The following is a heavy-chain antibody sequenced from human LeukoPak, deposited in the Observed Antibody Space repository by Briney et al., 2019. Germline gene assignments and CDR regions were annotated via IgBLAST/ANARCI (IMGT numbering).Heavy chain of an antibody. D-gene: IGHD2-2*01. CDR1: GFTFSSYA. J-gene: IGHJ4*02. Sequence: GGSLRLSCAASGFTFSSYAMSWVRQAPGKGLEWVSAISGSGGSTYYADSVKGRFTISRDNAKNSLYLQMNSLRAEDTAVYYCARGKRNCSSTSCLYYFDYWGQGTLVTVSS. V-gene: IGHV3-23*01. CDR3: ARGKRNCSSTSCLYYFDY. CDR2: ISGSGGST.